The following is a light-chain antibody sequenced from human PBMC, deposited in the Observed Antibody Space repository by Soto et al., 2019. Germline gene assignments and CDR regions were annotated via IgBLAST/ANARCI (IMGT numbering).Light chain of an antibody. CDR3: NSYTSSRTYV. Sequence: QSVLTQPASVSGSPGQSITISCTGTSSNIGAYNYVSWYQHQPGKAPKFIIYDVSNRPSGVSDRLSGSKSVNRASLTISRLQSEDEADYYCNSYTSSRTYVFGTGTKLTVL. CDR2: DVS. V-gene: IGLV2-14*03. J-gene: IGLJ1*01. CDR1: SSNIGAYNY.